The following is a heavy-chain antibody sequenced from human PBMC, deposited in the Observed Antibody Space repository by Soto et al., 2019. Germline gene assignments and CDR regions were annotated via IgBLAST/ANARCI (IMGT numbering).Heavy chain of an antibody. Sequence: QVQLVESGGGVVQPGKSLRLSCIASTYRFGSSGMPWVRQAPDKGLEWVAVISYDGAIRSYADSVKGRFTVSRDSSKNGVFLQMNSQRYEDTAVYFCANGPNAGGGYGGLDHWGQGTLVSVAS. CDR3: ANGPNAGGGYGGLDH. J-gene: IGHJ1*01. CDR1: TYRFGSSG. CDR2: ISYDGAIR. D-gene: IGHD5-12*01. V-gene: IGHV3-33*06.